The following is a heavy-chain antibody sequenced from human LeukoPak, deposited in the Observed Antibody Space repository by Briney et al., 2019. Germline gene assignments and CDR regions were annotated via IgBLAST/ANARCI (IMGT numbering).Heavy chain of an antibody. J-gene: IGHJ4*02. CDR2: ISGSGGST. V-gene: IGHV3-23*01. CDR3: AKSFAMVAATTGY. D-gene: IGHD2-15*01. CDR1: GFTFSGYA. Sequence: TGGSLRLSCAASGFTFSGYAMSWVRQAPGKGLEWVSAISGSGGSTYYADSVKGRFTISRDNSKNTLYLQMNSLRAEDTAVYYCAKSFAMVAATTGYWGQGTLVTVSS.